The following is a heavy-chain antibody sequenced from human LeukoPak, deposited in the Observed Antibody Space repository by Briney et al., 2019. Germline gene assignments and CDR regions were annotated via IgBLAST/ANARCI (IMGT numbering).Heavy chain of an antibody. CDR3: ARDLAYSRLDY. J-gene: IGHJ4*02. V-gene: IGHV3-33*08. D-gene: IGHD5-18*01. CDR2: LWSDGIKT. CDR1: GFTFSSYW. Sequence: GGSLRLSCAASGFTFSSYWMSWVRQAPGKGLEWVAVLWSDGIKTDYADSVKGRFTISRDNAENSLYLQMNSLRVEDTAFYYCARDLAYSRLDYWGQGMLVTVSS.